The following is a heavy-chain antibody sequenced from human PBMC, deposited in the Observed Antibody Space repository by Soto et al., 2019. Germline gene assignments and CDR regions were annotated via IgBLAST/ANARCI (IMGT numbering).Heavy chain of an antibody. V-gene: IGHV1-2*02. CDR3: ARERSTVTTKAYYGMDV. D-gene: IGHD4-17*01. Sequence: ASVNVSCTASGYTFTGYYMHWVRQAPGQGLEWMGWINPNSGGTNYAQKFQGRVTMTRDTSISTAYMELSRLRSDDTAVYYCARERSTVTTKAYYGMDVWGQGTTVNVS. CDR2: INPNSGGT. J-gene: IGHJ6*02. CDR1: GYTFTGYY.